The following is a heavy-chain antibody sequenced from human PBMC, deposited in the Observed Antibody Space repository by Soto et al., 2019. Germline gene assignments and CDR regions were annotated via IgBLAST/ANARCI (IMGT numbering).Heavy chain of an antibody. D-gene: IGHD3-10*01. Sequence: PSETLSLTCTVSGGSISSYYWTWIRQPPGKGLEWIGFMYNSGSTHYNPSLKSRVTISLDTSKNQFSLNLRSEDTAVYHCSRVDPGETSPFDHWGQGTLVTVSS. CDR1: GGSISSYY. CDR2: MYNSGST. J-gene: IGHJ4*02. CDR3: SRVDPGETSPFDH. V-gene: IGHV4-59*01.